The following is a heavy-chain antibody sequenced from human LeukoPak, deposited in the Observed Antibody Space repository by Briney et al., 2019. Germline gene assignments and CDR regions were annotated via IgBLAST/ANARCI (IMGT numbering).Heavy chain of an antibody. CDR2: ISGSGGST. Sequence: GGSLRPSRAASGFTFSSCAMSWVRQAPGKGLEWVSSISGSGGSTYYADSVKGLFTISRDNSKNTLYLQMNSLRAGDTAVYYCAKEGNEIYSYGLFEYWGQGNLVTVSS. CDR1: GFTFSSCA. CDR3: AKEGNEIYSYGLFEY. J-gene: IGHJ4*02. V-gene: IGHV3-23*01. D-gene: IGHD5-18*01.